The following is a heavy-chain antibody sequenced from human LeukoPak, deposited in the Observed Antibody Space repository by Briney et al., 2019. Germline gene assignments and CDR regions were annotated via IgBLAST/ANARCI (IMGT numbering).Heavy chain of an antibody. V-gene: IGHV3-7*04. J-gene: IGHJ5*01. CDR2: IKEDATEK. CDR3: ARDKGYDLFDS. D-gene: IGHD3-3*01. CDR1: DFTFRNSW. Sequence: PGGSLRLSCAVSDFTFRNSWMAWVRQAPGKGLEWVANIKEDATEKNYVDSVKGRFTISRDNAKNSLYLQMTGLRAEDSAIYCWARDKGYDLFDSWGQGTLVTVSS.